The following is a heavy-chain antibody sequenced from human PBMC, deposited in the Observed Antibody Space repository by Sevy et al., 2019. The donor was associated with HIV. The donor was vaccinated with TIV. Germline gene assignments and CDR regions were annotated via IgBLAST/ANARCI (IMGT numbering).Heavy chain of an antibody. J-gene: IGHJ4*02. CDR2: ISGSGGST. Sequence: GGSLRLSCAASGFTFSSYAMSWVRQAPGKGLEWVSAISGSGGSTYYADSVKGRFTISRDNSKNTLYRQMNSLRAEDTAVYYCANGRAAGIFDYWGQGTLVTVSS. D-gene: IGHD6-13*01. CDR3: ANGRAAGIFDY. CDR1: GFTFSSYA. V-gene: IGHV3-23*01.